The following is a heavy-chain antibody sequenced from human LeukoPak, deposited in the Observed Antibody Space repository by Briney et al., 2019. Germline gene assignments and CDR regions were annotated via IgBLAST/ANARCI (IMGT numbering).Heavy chain of an antibody. J-gene: IGHJ6*03. D-gene: IGHD1-26*01. V-gene: IGHV3-11*04. CDR2: IGSTI. CDR3: ARDRGIVGTTGYYYMDV. CDR1: GFTFSDYY. Sequence: GGSLRLSCVASGFTFSDYYRSWIRQAPGKGLEWVSYIGSTIYYADSVKGRFTISRDNAKNSLYLQMNSLRAEDTAVYYCARDRGIVGTTGYYYMDVWGKGTTVTVSS.